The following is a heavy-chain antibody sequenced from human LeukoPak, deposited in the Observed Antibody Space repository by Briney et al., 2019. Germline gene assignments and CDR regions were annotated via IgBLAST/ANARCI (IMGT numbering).Heavy chain of an antibody. CDR2: ISYDGSNK. J-gene: IGHJ4*02. Sequence: PGGSLRLSCAASGFTFSSYAMHWVRQAPGKGLEWVAVISYDGSNKYYADSVKGRFTISRDNSKNTLYLQMNSLRAEDTAVYYCAREDHYIAAAGPFDYWGQGTLVTVSS. CDR3: AREDHYIAAAGPFDY. V-gene: IGHV3-30-3*01. D-gene: IGHD6-13*01. CDR1: GFTFSSYA.